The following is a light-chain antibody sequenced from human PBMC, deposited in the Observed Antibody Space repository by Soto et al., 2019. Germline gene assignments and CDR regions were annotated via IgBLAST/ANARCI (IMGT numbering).Light chain of an antibody. CDR2: QNN. V-gene: IGLV6-57*04. CDR3: QSYDRNSPVV. CDR1: SGSIASSY. J-gene: IGLJ3*02. Sequence: NFMLTQPHSVSGSPGKTVTISCTRTSGSIASSYVQWFQQRPGSVPTTLIYQNNEGASGVPGRFSGSIDSSSNSASLTISGLRTEDEADYYCQSYDRNSPVVFGGGTKLTVL.